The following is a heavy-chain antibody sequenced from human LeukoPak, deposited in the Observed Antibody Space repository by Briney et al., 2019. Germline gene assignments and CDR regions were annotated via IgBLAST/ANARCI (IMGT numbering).Heavy chain of an antibody. V-gene: IGHV3-21*04. CDR1: GFTFSSYS. CDR3: AKDPHNWGYYFDY. Sequence: GGSLRLSCAASGFTFSSYSMNWVRQAPGKGLEWVSSISSSSSYIYYADSVKGRFTISRDNAKNSLYLQINSLRAEDTAVYYCAKDPHNWGYYFDYWGQGALVTVSS. J-gene: IGHJ4*02. D-gene: IGHD7-27*01. CDR2: ISSSSSYI.